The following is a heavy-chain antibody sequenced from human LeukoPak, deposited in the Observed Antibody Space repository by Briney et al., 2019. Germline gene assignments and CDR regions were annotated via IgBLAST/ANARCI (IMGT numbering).Heavy chain of an antibody. CDR3: ARASLGYCSSTSCLFDY. CDR1: GGTFSSYA. J-gene: IGHJ4*02. CDR2: IIPIFGTA. Sequence: ASVKVSCKASGGTFSSYAISWVRQAPGQGLEWMGGIIPIFGTANYAQKFQGRVTITTDESTSTAYMELSSLRSEDTAVYYCARASLGYCSSTSCLFDYWGQGTLVTVSS. V-gene: IGHV1-69*05. D-gene: IGHD2-2*01.